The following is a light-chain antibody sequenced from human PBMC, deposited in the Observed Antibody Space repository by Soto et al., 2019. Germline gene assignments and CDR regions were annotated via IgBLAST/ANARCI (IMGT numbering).Light chain of an antibody. J-gene: IGLJ1*01. V-gene: IGLV2-14*01. Sequence: NQPSPVFGAPGPAVTISLPGTSSVVGGYNYVSWYQQHPGKAPKLMIYDVSNRPSGVSNRFSGSKSGNTASLTISGLQADDVADYYCGSYTSSCTHVFGTGTKVTVL. CDR2: DVS. CDR3: GSYTSSCTHV. CDR1: SSVVGGYNY.